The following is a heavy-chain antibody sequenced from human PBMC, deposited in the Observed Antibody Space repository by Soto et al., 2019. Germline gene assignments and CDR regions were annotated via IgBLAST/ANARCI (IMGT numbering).Heavy chain of an antibody. Sequence: QLQLQESGSGLVKPSQTLSLTCAVSGGSISSGGYSWSWMRQPPGKGLEWIGYISHSGSTYYNPSLQSRLTISVDRSKNQFSLTLSSVTAADTAVYYCAGGSHAPHYWGQGTLVTVSS. CDR3: AGGSHAPHY. J-gene: IGHJ4*02. CDR2: ISHSGST. CDR1: GGSISSGGYS. V-gene: IGHV4-30-2*01.